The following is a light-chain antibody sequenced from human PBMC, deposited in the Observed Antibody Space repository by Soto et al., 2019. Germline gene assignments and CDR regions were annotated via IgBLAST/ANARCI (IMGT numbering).Light chain of an antibody. CDR1: QSVSSY. V-gene: IGKV3-11*01. J-gene: IGKJ2*01. CDR3: QQRSNWPPGST. Sequence: EIVLTQSPATLSLSPGERATLSCRASQSVSSYLAWYQHKPGKAPRLLIYDASNRATGIPARFSGSGSGTDFTLTIGSLEPEAFALYYCQQRSNWPPGSTFGQGTKLEIK. CDR2: DAS.